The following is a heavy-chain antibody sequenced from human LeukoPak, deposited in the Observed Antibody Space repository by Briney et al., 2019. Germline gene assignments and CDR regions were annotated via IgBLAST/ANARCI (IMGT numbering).Heavy chain of an antibody. CDR1: GFTFSDYY. D-gene: IGHD4-17*01. CDR3: ARASILSWDYGEPHTRDYYYGMDV. CDR2: ISSSGSTI. Sequence: GGSLRLSCAASGFTFSDYYMSWIRQAPGKGLEWVSYISSSGSTIYYADSVKGRFTISRDNAKNSLYLQMNSLRAEDTAVYYCARASILSWDYGEPHTRDYYYGMDVWGQGTTVTVSS. J-gene: IGHJ6*02. V-gene: IGHV3-11*01.